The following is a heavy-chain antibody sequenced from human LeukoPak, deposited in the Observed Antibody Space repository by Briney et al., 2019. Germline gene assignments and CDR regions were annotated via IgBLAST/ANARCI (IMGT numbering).Heavy chain of an antibody. J-gene: IGHJ3*02. CDR2: NYTSGST. Sequence: SETLSLTCTVSGGSISSYYWSWIRQPAEKGLEWIGRNYTSGSTNYNPSLKSRVTMSVDTSKNQFSLKLSSVTAADTAVYYCAREGIVGAKDAFDIWGQGTMVTVSS. CDR1: GGSISSYY. D-gene: IGHD1-26*01. V-gene: IGHV4-4*07. CDR3: AREGIVGAKDAFDI.